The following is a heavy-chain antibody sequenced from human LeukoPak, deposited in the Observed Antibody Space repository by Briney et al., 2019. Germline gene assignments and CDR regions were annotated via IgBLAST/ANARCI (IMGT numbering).Heavy chain of an antibody. J-gene: IGHJ6*03. Sequence: SVKVSCNASGGTFSSYAISWMRQAPGQGLEWMGGIIPIFGTANYAQKFQGRVTITTDESTSTAYMELSSLRSEDTAVYYCASLTMVRGRHYYYYMDVWGKGTTVTVSS. CDR3: ASLTMVRGRHYYYYMDV. CDR2: IIPIFGTA. V-gene: IGHV1-69*05. CDR1: GGTFSSYA. D-gene: IGHD3-10*01.